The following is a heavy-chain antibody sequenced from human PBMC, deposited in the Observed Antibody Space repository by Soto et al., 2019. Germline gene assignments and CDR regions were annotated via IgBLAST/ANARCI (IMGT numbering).Heavy chain of an antibody. CDR1: GFTFSSYG. Sequence: PGGSLRLSCAASGFTFSSYGMNWVRQAPGKGLEWVAVIWYDGSNKYYADSVKGRFTISRDNPRNTLYLQMNSLRVEDTAVYYCARDNVYCSGGSCSGYYFDYWGQGTLVTVSS. CDR2: IWYDGSNK. CDR3: ARDNVYCSGGSCSGYYFDY. V-gene: IGHV3-33*01. J-gene: IGHJ4*02. D-gene: IGHD2-15*01.